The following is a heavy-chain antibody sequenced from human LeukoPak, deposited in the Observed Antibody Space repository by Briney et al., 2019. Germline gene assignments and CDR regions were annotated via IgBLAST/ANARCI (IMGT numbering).Heavy chain of an antibody. Sequence: SSETLSLTCTVSGGSVSSGSYWSWIRQPPGKGLEWIGYIYYSGSTNYNPSLQSRVTISVDTSKSQFSLKLSSVTAADTAVYYCARATYDSSVHFDYWGQGSLLTVSS. J-gene: IGHJ4*02. CDR3: ARATYDSSVHFDY. CDR2: IYYSGST. V-gene: IGHV4-61*01. CDR1: GGSVSSGSY. D-gene: IGHD3-22*01.